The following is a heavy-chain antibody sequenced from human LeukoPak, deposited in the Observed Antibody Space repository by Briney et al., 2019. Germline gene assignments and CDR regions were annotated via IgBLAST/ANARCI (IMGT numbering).Heavy chain of an antibody. CDR2: ISVGGSST. CDR3: AKMGGFWGGYLGYSDL. V-gene: IGHV3-23*01. J-gene: IGHJ2*01. Sequence: PGGSLRLSCSASGLPLSSYAMSWVRQPPGKGREGVSAISVGGSSTHSPASVKGRFTISRDNSNNTLYLRMNSLRAEDTAVYYGAKMGGFWGGYLGYSDLWGRRTLVTVS. D-gene: IGHD3-3*01. CDR1: GLPLSSYA.